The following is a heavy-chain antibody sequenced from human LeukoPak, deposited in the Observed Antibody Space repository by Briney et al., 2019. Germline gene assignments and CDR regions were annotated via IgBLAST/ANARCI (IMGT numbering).Heavy chain of an antibody. CDR3: ARDYSILGRHAFDI. CDR2: IYHTGRT. J-gene: IGHJ3*02. Sequence: SETLSLTCTVSGYSISSGYYWGWIRQPPGKGLEWIGSIYHTGRTYYNPSLKSRVTISVDTSKNQSSLKLSSVTAADTAVYYCARDYSILGRHAFDIWGRGTMVTVSS. V-gene: IGHV4-38-2*02. CDR1: GYSISSGYY. D-gene: IGHD2-15*01.